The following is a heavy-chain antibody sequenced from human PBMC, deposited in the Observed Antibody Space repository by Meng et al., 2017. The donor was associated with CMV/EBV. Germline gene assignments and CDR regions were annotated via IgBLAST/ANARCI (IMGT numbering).Heavy chain of an antibody. CDR2: IIPIFGTA. V-gene: IGHV1-69*05. CDR1: GGTFSSYA. J-gene: IGHJ6*02. Sequence: SVKVSCKASGGTFSSYAISWVRQAPGQGLEWMGGIIPIFGTANYAQKFQGRVTITTDESTSTAYMELSSLRSEDTAVYYCARDYDFWSGYSQDRYYYYGMDVWGQGTTVTVSS. D-gene: IGHD3-3*01. CDR3: ARDYDFWSGYSQDRYYYYGMDV.